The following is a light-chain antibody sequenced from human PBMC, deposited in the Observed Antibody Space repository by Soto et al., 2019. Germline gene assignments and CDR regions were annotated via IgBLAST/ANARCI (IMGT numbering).Light chain of an antibody. J-gene: IGLJ1*01. CDR3: SSYTTGNTPQIV. CDR1: SSDVGGYNY. V-gene: IGLV2-14*03. Sequence: QSALTQPASVSGSPGQSITISCTGTSSDVGGYNYVSWYQHHPGKAPKLMIYDVSNRPSGVSNRFSGSKSGNTASLTISGLQPEDEAHYYCSSYTTGNTPQIVLGTGTKVTVL. CDR2: DVS.